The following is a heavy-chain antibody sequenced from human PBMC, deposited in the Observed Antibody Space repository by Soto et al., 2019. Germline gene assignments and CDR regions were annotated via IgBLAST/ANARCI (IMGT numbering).Heavy chain of an antibody. Sequence: QVQLQESGPGLVKPSQTLSLTCTVSGGSISSGGYYWSWIRQHPGKGLEWIGYIYYSGSTYYNPSLKSRVTIPVDTSKNQFSLKLSSVTAADTAVYYCARHTARVNWFDPWGQGTLVTVSS. CDR2: IYYSGST. CDR3: ARHTARVNWFDP. V-gene: IGHV4-31*03. J-gene: IGHJ5*02. CDR1: GGSISSGGYY. D-gene: IGHD5-18*01.